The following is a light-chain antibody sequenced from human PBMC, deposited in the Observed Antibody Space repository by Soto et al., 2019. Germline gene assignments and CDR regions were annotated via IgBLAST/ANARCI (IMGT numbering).Light chain of an antibody. Sequence: EIVMTQSPATLSVSPGERATLSCRASQSVSSKLAWYQQKPGQGPRLLIYGASTRATGIPARFSGSGSGTEFTLTISSLQSEDFAVYYCQHYCTWLCKFGKGTKVEIK. CDR3: QHYCTWLCK. J-gene: IGKJ1*01. CDR2: GAS. V-gene: IGKV3-15*01. CDR1: QSVSSK.